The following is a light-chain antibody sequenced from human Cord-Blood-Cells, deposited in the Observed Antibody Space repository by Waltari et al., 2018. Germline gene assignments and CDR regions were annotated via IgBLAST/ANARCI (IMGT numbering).Light chain of an antibody. Sequence: QSALTQPRSVSGSPGQSVTISCTGTSSAVGGYNYVSWYQQHPAKATKLMIYDVSKRPSGVPDRFAGSKSGNTASLTISGLQAEDEADYYCCSYAGSYTYVVFGGGTKLTVL. CDR2: DVS. J-gene: IGLJ2*01. CDR3: CSYAGSYTYVV. V-gene: IGLV2-11*01. CDR1: SSAVGGYNY.